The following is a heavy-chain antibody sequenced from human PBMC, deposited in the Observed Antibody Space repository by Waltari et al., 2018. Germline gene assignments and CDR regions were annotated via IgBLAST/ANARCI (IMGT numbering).Heavy chain of an antibody. D-gene: IGHD3-10*01. CDR1: GFTFSSYS. Sequence: EVQLVESGGGLVQPGGSLRLSCAASGFTFSSYSMNWVRQAPGKGLEWVSYISSSSSTIYYADSVKGRFTISRDNAKNSLYLQMNSLRAEDTAVYYCARDRSGSYYIGMDVWGQGTTVTVSS. CDR2: ISSSSSTI. V-gene: IGHV3-48*01. CDR3: ARDRSGSYYIGMDV. J-gene: IGHJ6*02.